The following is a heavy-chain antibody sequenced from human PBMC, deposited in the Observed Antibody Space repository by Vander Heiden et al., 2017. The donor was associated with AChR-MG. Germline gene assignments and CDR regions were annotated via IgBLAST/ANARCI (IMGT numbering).Heavy chain of an antibody. CDR2: ILYDGSYQ. D-gene: IGHD2-2*01. CDR3: ARDDVEVGNGFDI. J-gene: IGHJ3*02. V-gene: IGHV3-33*01. Sequence: QVQLVESGGGVVQPGRSLRLSCAASGFTLRSYGMHWARQAPGKGLEWVALILYDGSYQYYSDSVKGRFTISRDNSKNTLDLQMNSLRLEDTAVYYCARDDVEVGNGFDIWGQGTMVTVSS. CDR1: GFTLRSYG.